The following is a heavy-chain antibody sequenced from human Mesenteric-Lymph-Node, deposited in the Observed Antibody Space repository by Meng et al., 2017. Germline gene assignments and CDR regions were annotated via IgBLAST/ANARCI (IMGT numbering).Heavy chain of an antibody. J-gene: IGHJ4*02. CDR2: ISGGGGAA. CDR3: ARGTGPGSYLIDY. Sequence: GESLKISCAASGFTFSRYGMHWVRQAPGKGLEWVSAISGGGGAAYYADSVKGRFTVSRDNSKNTAYLQMNSLTTEDTATYFCARGTGPGSYLIDYWGQGTMVTVSS. CDR1: GFTFSRYG. D-gene: IGHD3-10*01. V-gene: IGHV3-NL1*01.